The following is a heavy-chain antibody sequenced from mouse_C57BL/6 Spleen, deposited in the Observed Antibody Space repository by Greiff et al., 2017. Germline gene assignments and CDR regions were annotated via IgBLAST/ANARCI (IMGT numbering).Heavy chain of an antibody. Sequence: SGPELVKPGASVKISCKASGYAFSSSWMNWVKQRPGKGLEWIGRIYPGDGDTNYNGKFKGKATLTADKSSGTAYMQLSSLTSEDSAVYFCARYYYGSEDYFDYWGQGTTLTVSS. D-gene: IGHD1-1*01. CDR2: IYPGDGDT. V-gene: IGHV1-82*01. CDR3: ARYYYGSEDYFDY. CDR1: GYAFSSSW. J-gene: IGHJ2*01.